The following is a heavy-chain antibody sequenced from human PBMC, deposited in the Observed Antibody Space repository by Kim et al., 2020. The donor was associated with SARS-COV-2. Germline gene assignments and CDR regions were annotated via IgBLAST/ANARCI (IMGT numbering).Heavy chain of an antibody. J-gene: IGHJ6*02. CDR3: ARVSRARSWCAAMDV. V-gene: IGHV3-23*03. D-gene: IGHD6-13*01. Sequence: GGSLRLSCVASGFTFSAYAMNWVRQAPGKGLEWVSTIYSGGNTAFYTASVKGRFTISRDNPKNTLSLQMNSLGVEDTAIYYCARVSRARSWCAAMDVWG. CDR1: GFTFSAYA. CDR2: IYSGGNTA.